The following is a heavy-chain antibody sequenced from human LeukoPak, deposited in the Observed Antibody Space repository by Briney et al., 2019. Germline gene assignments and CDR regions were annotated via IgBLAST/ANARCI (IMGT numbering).Heavy chain of an antibody. Sequence: GGSLRLSCEASGFTFSSYAMNWVRQAPGKGLEWVAVISYDGSNKYYADSVKGRFTISRDNSKNTLYLQMNSLRAEDTAVYYCARDHGSGTYYFDYWGQGTLVTVSS. CDR3: ARDHGSGTYYFDY. CDR2: ISYDGSNK. J-gene: IGHJ4*02. D-gene: IGHD3-10*01. V-gene: IGHV3-30*01. CDR1: GFTFSSYA.